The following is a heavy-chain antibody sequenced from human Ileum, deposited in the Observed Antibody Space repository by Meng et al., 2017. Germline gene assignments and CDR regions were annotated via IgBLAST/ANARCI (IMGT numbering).Heavy chain of an antibody. Sequence: VQCQESGPGRVMPAGTLSRTCAVSGVSISSANWGGWVRQPPGKGLEWIGEIFQSGSTNYNPSLKSRGSISVDKSKNHLSLSLSSVTAADTAVYYCAKAAAYNLDIWGQGALVTVSS. CDR1: GVSISSANW. D-gene: IGHD1-14*01. CDR2: IFQSGST. V-gene: IGHV4-4*02. CDR3: AKAAAYNLDI. J-gene: IGHJ4*02.